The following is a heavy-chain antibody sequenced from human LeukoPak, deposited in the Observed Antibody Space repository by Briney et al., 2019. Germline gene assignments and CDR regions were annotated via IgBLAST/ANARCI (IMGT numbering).Heavy chain of an antibody. Sequence: SETLSLTCTVSGGSISSGGYYWSWLRQHPGKGLEWIGYIYNSGSADFNPSLKCRGTISVDTSKNQFSLKLSSMTAADTAVYYCARGSESDPVYFDYWGQGNLVTVSS. D-gene: IGHD3-3*01. CDR1: GGSISSGGYY. J-gene: IGHJ4*02. CDR2: IYNSGSA. V-gene: IGHV4-31*03. CDR3: ARGSESDPVYFDY.